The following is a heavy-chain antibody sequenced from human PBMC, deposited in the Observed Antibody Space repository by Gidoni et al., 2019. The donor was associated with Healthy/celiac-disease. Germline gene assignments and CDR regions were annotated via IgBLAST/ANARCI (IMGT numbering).Heavy chain of an antibody. CDR1: GGSISSSNW. D-gene: IGHD3-3*01. Sequence: QAQLQESGPGLVKPSGTLSLTCAVSGGSISSSNWWSWVRQPPGKGLEWIGDTYHSGRTNYNPSLKSRVTISVDKSKNQFSLKLSSVTAADTAVYYCARATYYDFWSGYPNWFDPWGQGTLVTVSS. J-gene: IGHJ5*02. CDR3: ARATYYDFWSGYPNWFDP. V-gene: IGHV4-4*02. CDR2: TYHSGRT.